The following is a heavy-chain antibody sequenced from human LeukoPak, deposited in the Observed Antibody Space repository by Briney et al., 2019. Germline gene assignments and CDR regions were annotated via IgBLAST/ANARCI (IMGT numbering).Heavy chain of an antibody. D-gene: IGHD6-13*01. J-gene: IGHJ4*02. CDR1: GYTFTSYD. V-gene: IGHV1-2*02. CDR3: ARSPAAAGTFDY. Sequence: ASVKVSCKASGYTFTSYDINWVRQATGQGLEWMGWINTNSGGTNYAQKFQGRVTMTRDTSISTAYMELSRLRSDDTAVYYCARSPAAAGTFDYWGQGTLVTVSS. CDR2: INTNSGGT.